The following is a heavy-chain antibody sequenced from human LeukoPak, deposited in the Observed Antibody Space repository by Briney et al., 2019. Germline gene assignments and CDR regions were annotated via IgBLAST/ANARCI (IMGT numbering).Heavy chain of an antibody. CDR2: IRYDGSET. D-gene: IGHD3-10*01. J-gene: IGHJ5*02. Sequence: HPGGSLRLSCAASGFTFSSYGMHWVRQAPGKGLEWVAVIRYDGSETYYADSVKGRFTISRDNSKNTLYLQLNSLRAEDTALYYCAKDPIYGSGSYLRPNWFDPWGQGTLVTVSS. CDR1: GFTFSSYG. V-gene: IGHV3-30*02. CDR3: AKDPIYGSGSYLRPNWFDP.